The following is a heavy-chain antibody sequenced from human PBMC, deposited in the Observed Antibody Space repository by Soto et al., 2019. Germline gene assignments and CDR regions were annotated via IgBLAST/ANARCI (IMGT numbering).Heavy chain of an antibody. Sequence: SVKVSCKASGGTFSSYAISWVRHAPGQGLEWMGGIIPIFGTANYAQKFQGRVTITADESTSTAYMELSRLRSEDRAVYYCARVGSDYYDRSRWASHSFDIWGQGTMVTVSS. CDR2: IIPIFGTA. CDR3: ARVGSDYYDRSRWASHSFDI. J-gene: IGHJ3*02. D-gene: IGHD3-22*01. CDR1: GGTFSSYA. V-gene: IGHV1-69*13.